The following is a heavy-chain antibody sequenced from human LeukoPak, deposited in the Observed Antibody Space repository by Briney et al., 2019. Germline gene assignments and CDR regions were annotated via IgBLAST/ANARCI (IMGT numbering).Heavy chain of an antibody. D-gene: IGHD3-16*01. V-gene: IGHV4-59*11. CDR1: GGSISSPY. CDR3: AQPGGGY. J-gene: IGHJ4*02. CDR2: IYYSGST. Sequence: SETLSLTCTVSGGSISSPYWSWIRQPPGKGLEWIGYIYYSGSTNYNPSLMSRVTMSVDTSKNQFSLKLSSVTAADTAVYYCAQPGGGYWGQGTLVTVSS.